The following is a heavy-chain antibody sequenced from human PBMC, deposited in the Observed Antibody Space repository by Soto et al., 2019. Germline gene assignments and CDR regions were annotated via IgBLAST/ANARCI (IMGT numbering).Heavy chain of an antibody. V-gene: IGHV3-7*01. CDR1: GFTFSNYW. Sequence: EVHLVESGGGLVQPGGSLRVSCAASGFTFSNYWMSWVRQAPGKGLEWVANIKHDGTEEYYVDSVRVRFTISRENAKNSLYLQMNSLGGEDTAVYHCAREGEPYNRGCQKCGAYDSWGQGILVTVAS. CDR3: AREGEPYNRGCQKCGAYDS. D-gene: IGHD1-1*01. CDR2: IKHDGTEE. J-gene: IGHJ4*02.